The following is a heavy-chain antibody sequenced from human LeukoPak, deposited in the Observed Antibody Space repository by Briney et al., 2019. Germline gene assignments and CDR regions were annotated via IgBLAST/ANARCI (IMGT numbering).Heavy chain of an antibody. D-gene: IGHD3-10*01. J-gene: IGHJ6*02. CDR1: GASISSSSFF. V-gene: IGHV4-39*01. CDR2: IFYSGSN. CDR3: ARPATMVRGVIKDYGLDI. Sequence: ASETLSLTCTVSGASISSSSFFWGWIRQPPGKGLEWIGSIFYSGSNYYNPSLKSRVTISVDTSKNQFSLKLSSVTAADTAVYFCARPATMVRGVIKDYGLDIWRQGTTVTVSS.